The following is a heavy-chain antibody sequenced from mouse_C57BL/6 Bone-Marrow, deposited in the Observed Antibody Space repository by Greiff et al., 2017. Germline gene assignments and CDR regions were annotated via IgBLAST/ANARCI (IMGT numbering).Heavy chain of an antibody. CDR2: IDPENGDT. CDR3: TLIYYYGSSYPR. D-gene: IGHD1-1*01. J-gene: IGHJ2*01. V-gene: IGHV14-4*01. Sequence: EVQLQQSGAELVRPGASVKLSCTASGFNIKDDYMHWVKQRPEQGLEWIGWIDPENGDTEYASKFQGKATITADTSSNTAYLQLSSLTSEDTAVYYCTLIYYYGSSYPRWGQGTTLTVSS. CDR1: GFNIKDDY.